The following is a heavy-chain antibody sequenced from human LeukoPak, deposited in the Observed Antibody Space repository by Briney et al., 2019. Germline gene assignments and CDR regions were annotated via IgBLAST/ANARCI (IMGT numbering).Heavy chain of an antibody. CDR1: GGTFSSYA. D-gene: IGHD6-19*01. V-gene: IGHV1-69*01. J-gene: IGHJ4*02. CDR3: DRDRIAVAGTVLDY. CDR2: IIPIFGTA. Sequence: GSSVKVSCKASGGTFSSYAISWGRQAPGQGLEWMGGIIPIFGTANYAQKFQGRVTITADESTSTAYMELSSLRSEDTAVYYCDRDRIAVAGTVLDYCGQGPLVPVSS.